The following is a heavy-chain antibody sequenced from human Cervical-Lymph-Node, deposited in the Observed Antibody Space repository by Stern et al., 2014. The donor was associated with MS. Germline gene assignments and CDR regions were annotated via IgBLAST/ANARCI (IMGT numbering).Heavy chain of an antibody. CDR2: ISAGGDT. J-gene: IGHJ4*02. CDR1: GDSFTTYA. CDR3: ASAGGWYEHDY. V-gene: IGHV1-3*01. D-gene: IGHD6-19*01. Sequence: VQLVQSGAEVKKPGASVKVSCKTSGDSFTTYAMHWVRQAPGQRLEWLGWISAGGDTKYSQKFQDRVTITRDTSASTAYMEVSSLKSEDTAIYYCASAGGWYEHDYWGQGTLVTVSS.